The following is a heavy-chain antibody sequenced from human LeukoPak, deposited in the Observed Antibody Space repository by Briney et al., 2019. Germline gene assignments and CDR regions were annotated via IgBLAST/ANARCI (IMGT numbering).Heavy chain of an antibody. CDR1: GVSISSSNSY. Sequence: SETLSLTCSVSGVSISSSNSYWGWIRQPPGKGLEWIGSIYYTGNTYYNASLKSRVTISIDTSKNQFSLKLTSVTAADTAVYFCARGPYSYDSSGAFDIWGQGTMVTVSS. D-gene: IGHD3-22*01. J-gene: IGHJ3*02. V-gene: IGHV4-39*01. CDR2: IYYTGNT. CDR3: ARGPYSYDSSGAFDI.